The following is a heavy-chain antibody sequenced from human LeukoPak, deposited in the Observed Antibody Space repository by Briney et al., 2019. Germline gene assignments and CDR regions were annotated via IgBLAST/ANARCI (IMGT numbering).Heavy chain of an antibody. Sequence: PGRSLRLSXVASGFTFSSYGMHWVRQAPGKGLEWVAVIWYDGSNKYYADSVKGRFTISRDNSKNTLYMQMKSLRAEDTAVYYCAKGAHTENYDILTEGFDYWGQGTLVTVSS. CDR2: IWYDGSNK. V-gene: IGHV3-33*06. CDR3: AKGAHTENYDILTEGFDY. CDR1: GFTFSSYG. J-gene: IGHJ4*02. D-gene: IGHD3-9*01.